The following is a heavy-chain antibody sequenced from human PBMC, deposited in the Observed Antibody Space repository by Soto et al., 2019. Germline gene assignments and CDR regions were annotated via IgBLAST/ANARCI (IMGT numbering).Heavy chain of an antibody. CDR3: AKDRRIRIAVAGTLLDP. V-gene: IGHV3-30*18. CDR2: ISYDGSNK. J-gene: IGHJ5*02. Sequence: GGSLRLSCAASGFSFSSYGVHWVRQAPGKGLEWVAVISYDGSNKYYADSVKGRFTISRDNSKNTLYLQMNSLRAEDTAVYYCAKDRRIRIAVAGTLLDPWGQGTLVTVSS. CDR1: GFSFSSYG. D-gene: IGHD6-19*01.